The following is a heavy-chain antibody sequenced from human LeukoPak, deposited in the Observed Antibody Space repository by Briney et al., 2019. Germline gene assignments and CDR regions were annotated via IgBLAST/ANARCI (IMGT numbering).Heavy chain of an antibody. Sequence: GGSLRLSCAASGFTLSSYAMHWVRQAPGKGLEYVSAISSNGGSTYYANSVKGRFTISRDNSKNTLYLQMGSLRAEDMAVYYCARECYYNGMDVWGQGTTVTVSS. J-gene: IGHJ6*02. V-gene: IGHV3-64*01. CDR3: ARECYYNGMDV. CDR2: ISSNGGST. CDR1: GFTLSSYA.